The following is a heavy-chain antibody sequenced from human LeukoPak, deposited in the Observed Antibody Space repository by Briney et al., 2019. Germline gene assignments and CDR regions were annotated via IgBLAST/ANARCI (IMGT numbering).Heavy chain of an antibody. Sequence: GASVKVSCKASGYTFTSYDINWVRQATGQGLEWMGWMNPNSGNTGYAQKFQGRVTMTRNTSISTAYMELSSLRSEDTAVYYCARGLLVVRYQLLRTLGYWGQGTLVTVSS. CDR1: GYTFTSYD. J-gene: IGHJ4*02. CDR2: MNPNSGNT. CDR3: ARGLLVVRYQLLRTLGY. V-gene: IGHV1-8*01. D-gene: IGHD2-2*01.